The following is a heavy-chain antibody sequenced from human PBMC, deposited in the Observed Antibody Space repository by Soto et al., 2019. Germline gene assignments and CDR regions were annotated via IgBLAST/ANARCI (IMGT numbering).Heavy chain of an antibody. CDR3: ASRKVVVGKGFDP. Sequence: PGGSLRLSCAASGFTFSSYGMYWVRQAPGKGLEWVSSISSSNKYIYYADSLKGRFTISRDNAKNSLFLQMNSLRVDDTAIYYCASRKVVVGKGFDPWGQGTLVTVSS. CDR2: ISSSNKYI. V-gene: IGHV3-21*01. J-gene: IGHJ5*02. CDR1: GFTFSSYG. D-gene: IGHD3-22*01.